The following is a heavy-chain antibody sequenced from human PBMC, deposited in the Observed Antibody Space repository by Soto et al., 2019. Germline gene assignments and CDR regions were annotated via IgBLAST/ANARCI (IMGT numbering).Heavy chain of an antibody. CDR2: IVVGSGRT. CDR3: AAADSSVCYAGPLGY. J-gene: IGHJ4*02. V-gene: IGHV1-58*01. CDR1: GFTFTSST. Sequence: QMQLVQSGPEVKKPGTSVKVSCKASGFTFTSSTVQGVRQARGQRLEWVGWIVVGSGRTNYAQKVQERDTITRDMSTSTAYMELTSLRSEDTAVYHCAAADSSVCYAGPLGYWGLGTLVTVSS. D-gene: IGHD3-22*01.